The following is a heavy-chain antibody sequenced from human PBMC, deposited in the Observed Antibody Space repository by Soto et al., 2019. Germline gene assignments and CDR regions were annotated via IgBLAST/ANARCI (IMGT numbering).Heavy chain of an antibody. CDR3: ARGDILTGYST. V-gene: IGHV4-34*01. CDR1: GGSFSGYY. J-gene: IGHJ4*02. D-gene: IGHD3-9*01. Sequence: SETLSLTCAVYGGSFSGYYWSWIRQPPGKGLEWIGEINHRGSTKYNPSLKSRVTISVDTSKNHFSLKLSSVTAADTAVYYCARGDILTGYSTWGQGTLVTVSS. CDR2: INHRGST.